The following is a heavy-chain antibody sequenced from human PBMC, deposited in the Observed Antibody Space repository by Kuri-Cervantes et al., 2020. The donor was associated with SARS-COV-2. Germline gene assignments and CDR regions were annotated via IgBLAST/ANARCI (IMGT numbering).Heavy chain of an antibody. V-gene: IGHV4-39*01. CDR2: LYYSGST. D-gene: IGHD6-19*01. CDR3: VRHPPIAVAAYYFDY. J-gene: IGHJ4*02. CDR1: GGSITTYSYY. Sequence: SETLSLTCTVSGGSITTYSYYWGWFRQPPGKGLEWIGGLYYSGSTYYNPSLKSRVTISIDTSKNQFSLRLSSVTAADTAVYYCVRHPPIAVAAYYFDYWGQGALVTVSS.